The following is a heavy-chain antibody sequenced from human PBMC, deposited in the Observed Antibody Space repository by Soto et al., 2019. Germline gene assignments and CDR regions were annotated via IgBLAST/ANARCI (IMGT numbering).Heavy chain of an antibody. D-gene: IGHD3-3*01. V-gene: IGHV3-30-3*01. J-gene: IGHJ4*02. CDR2: ISYDGSNK. CDR3: AREYYDFWSGYYSPLYYFDY. Sequence: GESLKISCAASGFTFSSYAMHWVRQAPGKGLEWVAVISYDGSNKYYADSVKGRFTISRDNSKNTLYLQMNSLRAEDTAVYYCAREYYDFWSGYYSPLYYFDYWGQGTLVTVSS. CDR1: GFTFSSYA.